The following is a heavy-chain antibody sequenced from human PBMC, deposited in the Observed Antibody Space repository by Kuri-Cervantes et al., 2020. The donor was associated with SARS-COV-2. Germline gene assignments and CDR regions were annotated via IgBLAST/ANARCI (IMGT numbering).Heavy chain of an antibody. Sequence: ASVKVSCKVSGYTLTELSMHWVRQAPGQGLEWMGWISAYNGNTNYAQKLQGRVTMTTDTSTSTAYMELRSLRSDDTAVYYCAREAWFGELLGLFDYWGQGTLVTVSS. D-gene: IGHD3-10*01. CDR3: AREAWFGELLGLFDY. J-gene: IGHJ4*02. CDR1: GYTLTELS. CDR2: ISAYNGNT. V-gene: IGHV1-18*01.